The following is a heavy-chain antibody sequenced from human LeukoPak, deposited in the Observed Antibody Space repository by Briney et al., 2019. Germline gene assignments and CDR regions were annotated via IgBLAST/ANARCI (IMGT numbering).Heavy chain of an antibody. CDR2: IWYDGSKE. Sequence: QPGRSLRLSCAASGFTFNNYGFHWVRQAPGKGLEWVAAIWYDGSKECYADSVKGRFTISRDNSKNTVYMEMNSLRAEDTAVYWRARDPARSMDNWGQGTLVTVSS. CDR1: GFTFNNYG. V-gene: IGHV3-33*01. J-gene: IGHJ4*02. CDR3: ARDPARSMDN. D-gene: IGHD2/OR15-2a*01.